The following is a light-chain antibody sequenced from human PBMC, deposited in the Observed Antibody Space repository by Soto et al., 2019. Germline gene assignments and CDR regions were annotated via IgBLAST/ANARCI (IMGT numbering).Light chain of an antibody. CDR2: GAS. CDR1: QSVSSSY. V-gene: IGKV3-20*01. Sequence: EIELTQASGTKTFCPGPRASASCTRSQSVSSSYLAWYQQKPGQAPRLLIYGASSRATGIPDRFSGSGSGTDFTLTISSLEPEDFAVYYCQQYGSSPIACGQGTRREIK. CDR3: QQYGSSPIA. J-gene: IGKJ5*01.